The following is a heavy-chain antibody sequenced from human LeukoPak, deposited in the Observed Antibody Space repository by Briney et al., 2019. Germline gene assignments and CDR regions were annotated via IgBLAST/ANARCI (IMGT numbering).Heavy chain of an antibody. V-gene: IGHV4-34*01. D-gene: IGHD3-10*01. CDR3: ARGPRGFGELLQRYYFDY. CDR2: INHSGST. J-gene: IGHJ4*02. CDR1: GGSISGYY. Sequence: PSETLSLTCTVSGGSISGYYWSWIRQPPGKGLEWIGEINHSGSTNYNPSLKSRVTISVDTSKNQFSLKLSSVTAADTAVYYCARGPRGFGELLQRYYFDYWGQGTLVTVSS.